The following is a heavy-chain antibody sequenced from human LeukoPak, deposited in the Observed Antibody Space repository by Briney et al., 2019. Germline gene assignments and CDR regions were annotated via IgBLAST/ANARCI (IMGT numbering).Heavy chain of an antibody. Sequence: SETLSLTCTVSGGSISSGSYYWSWIRQPAGKGLEWIGRIYTSGSTNYNPSLRSRVTISVDTSKNQFSLKLSSVTAADTTVYYCARDRGKGITIFGVAQYYYYYMDVWGKGTTVTVSS. CDR2: IYTSGST. CDR1: GGSISSGSYY. J-gene: IGHJ6*03. CDR3: ARDRGKGITIFGVAQYYYYYMDV. V-gene: IGHV4-61*02. D-gene: IGHD3-3*01.